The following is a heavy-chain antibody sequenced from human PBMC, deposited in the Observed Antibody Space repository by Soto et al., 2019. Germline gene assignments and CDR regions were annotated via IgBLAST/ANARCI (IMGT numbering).Heavy chain of an antibody. Sequence: EVQLVQSGAEVKKAGESLKISCKGSGYSFSNNWVGWVRQMPGKGLEWMGIMHPGDSDTRYSPSFQGQVTISADKSINPPNPQRSSLKPSDSAMYYCARHSRYSSTWFEGWFDPWGQGTLVTVSS. CDR2: MHPGDSDT. V-gene: IGHV5-51*03. D-gene: IGHD6-13*01. CDR1: GYSFSNNW. J-gene: IGHJ5*02. CDR3: ARHSRYSSTWFEGWFDP.